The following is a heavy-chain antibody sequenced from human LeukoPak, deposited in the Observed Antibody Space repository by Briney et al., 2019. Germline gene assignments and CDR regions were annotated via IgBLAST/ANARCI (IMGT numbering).Heavy chain of an antibody. CDR3: ARHKHYHYFDY. D-gene: IGHD3-3*02. Sequence: SETLSLTCTVSGGSITSSSYYWGWIRQPPGEGLEWIGSIYHSGSTYYNPSLESRVTISVDMPKNHFSLKLNSVTAADTAVYYCARHKHYHYFDYWGQGTLVIVSS. CDR1: GGSITSSSYY. CDR2: IYHSGST. J-gene: IGHJ4*02. V-gene: IGHV4-39*01.